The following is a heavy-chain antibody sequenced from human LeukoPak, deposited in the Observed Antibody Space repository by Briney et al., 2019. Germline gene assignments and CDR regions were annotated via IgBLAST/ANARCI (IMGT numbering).Heavy chain of an antibody. J-gene: IGHJ6*02. CDR1: GFTFSTSP. CDR3: AKTHYDLLDV. Sequence: PGGSLRLSCAASGFTFSTSPMSWVRQPPGKGLEWVSAMNNGPGATFYSDSVRGRFTISRDDSKSTLYLQMNSLMVEDTATYHCAKTHYDLLDVWGQGTTVTVSS. CDR2: MNNGPGAT. D-gene: IGHD5-12*01. V-gene: IGHV3-23*01.